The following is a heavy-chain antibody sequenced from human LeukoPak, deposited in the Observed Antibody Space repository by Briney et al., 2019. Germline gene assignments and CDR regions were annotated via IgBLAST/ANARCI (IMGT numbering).Heavy chain of an antibody. Sequence: GGSLRLSCAASGFTFSTYWMTWVRQAPGKGLEWVANIKQDGSEKYFVDSVKGRFTISRDNANNSLYLQMNSLRAEDTAVYYCVRDRRGYCSSTSCYHAYYYYYMDVWGKGTTVTISS. CDR2: IKQDGSEK. D-gene: IGHD2-2*01. CDR1: GFTFSTYW. CDR3: VRDRRGYCSSTSCYHAYYYYYMDV. V-gene: IGHV3-7*01. J-gene: IGHJ6*03.